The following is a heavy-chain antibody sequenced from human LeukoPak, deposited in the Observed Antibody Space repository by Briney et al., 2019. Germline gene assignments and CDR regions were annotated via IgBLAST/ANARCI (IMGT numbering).Heavy chain of an antibody. J-gene: IGHJ4*02. D-gene: IGHD1-26*01. CDR2: ISGSGGNT. V-gene: IGHV3-23*01. Sequence: GGSLRLSCAASGFTFSSYAMSWVRQAPGKGLEWVSAISGSGGNTYYADSAKGRFTISRDNSKNTLYLQINSLRAEDTAVYYCAKVAWELLENIDHWGQGTLVTVSS. CDR3: AKVAWELLENIDH. CDR1: GFTFSSYA.